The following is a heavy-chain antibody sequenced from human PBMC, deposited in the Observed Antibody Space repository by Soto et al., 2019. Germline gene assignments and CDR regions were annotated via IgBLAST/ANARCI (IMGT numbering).Heavy chain of an antibody. CDR3: VCDLHTRTSCYISPDAFDI. V-gene: IGHV1-18*01. Sequence: GASVKVSCKASGYTFTSYGISWVQQATGQGLEWMGWISAYNGNTNYAQKLQGRVTMTTDTSTSTAYMELRSLRSDDTAVYYCVCDLHTRTSCYISPDAFDILGQGTMVTVS. CDR1: GYTFTSYG. D-gene: IGHD2-2*01. J-gene: IGHJ3*02. CDR2: ISAYNGNT.